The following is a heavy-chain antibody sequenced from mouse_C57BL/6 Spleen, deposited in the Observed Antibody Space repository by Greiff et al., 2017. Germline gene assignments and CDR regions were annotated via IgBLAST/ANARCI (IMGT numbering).Heavy chain of an antibody. D-gene: IGHD4-1*01. CDR2: IWGGGST. J-gene: IGHJ3*01. CDR1: GFSLTSYG. CDR3: ARSGTGGTWFAY. V-gene: IGHV2-6*03. Sequence: QVQLMESGPGLVAPSQSLSITCTVSGFSLTSYGVPWVRQPPGKGLQWLVVIWGGGSTTYNSARKFRLSISNANSKMQVFLKSNSLQTDDTAMYYCARSGTGGTWFAYWGQGTLVTVSA.